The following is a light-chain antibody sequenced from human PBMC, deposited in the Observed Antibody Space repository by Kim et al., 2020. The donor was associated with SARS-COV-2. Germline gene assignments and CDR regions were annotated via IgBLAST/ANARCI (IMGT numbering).Light chain of an antibody. CDR2: DVS. J-gene: IGLJ2*01. CDR3: SSYSTSTRLV. Sequence: GQSITISCTGTSSDIAEYNYVSWYQQHSDKAPKLIIYDVSKRPSGVSNRFSGSKSVNTASLTISGLQAEDEADYYCSSYSTSTRLVFAGGTKVTVL. CDR1: SSDIAEYNY. V-gene: IGLV2-14*04.